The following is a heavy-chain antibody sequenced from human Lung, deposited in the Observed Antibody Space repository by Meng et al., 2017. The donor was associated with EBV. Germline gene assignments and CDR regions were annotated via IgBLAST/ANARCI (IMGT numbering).Heavy chain of an antibody. CDR1: GDSITSGDYS. V-gene: IGHV4-30-2*06. J-gene: IGHJ5*02. Sequence: QVTLQESGPGLVRPSQTLSLTCAVSGDSITSGDYSWTWIRQSPGKGLEWIGYIYHGVNIYYTPSLRSRVTISVDKSRNQFSLKLTSVSAADTAVYYCVRDTRRGGGWFDPWGQGTLVTVSS. D-gene: IGHD3-10*01. CDR2: IYHGVNI. CDR3: VRDTRRGGGWFDP.